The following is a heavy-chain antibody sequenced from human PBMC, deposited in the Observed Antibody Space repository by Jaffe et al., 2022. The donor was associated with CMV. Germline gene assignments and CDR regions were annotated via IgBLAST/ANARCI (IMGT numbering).Heavy chain of an antibody. CDR3: AKDSDPLGIVESHDAFDI. V-gene: IGHV3-9*01. D-gene: IGHD1-26*01. CDR2: ISWHSGSI. J-gene: IGHJ3*02. CDR1: GFGFDDYA. Sequence: EVQLVQSGGGLVQPGMSLRLSCAASGFGFDDYAMHWVRQAPGKGLEWVSGISWHSGSIGYADSVKGRFTISRDNAKNSLYLQMNSLRAEDTAFYYCAKDSDPLGIVESHDAFDIWGQGTLVTVSS.